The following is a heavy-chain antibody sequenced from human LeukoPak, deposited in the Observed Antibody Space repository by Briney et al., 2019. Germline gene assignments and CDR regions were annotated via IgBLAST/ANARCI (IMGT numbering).Heavy chain of an antibody. D-gene: IGHD2-15*01. V-gene: IGHV3-21*01. Sequence: GGSLRLSCAASGFTFSSYSMNWVRQAPGKGLEWVSSINSSSSYIYYADSVKGRFTISRDNAKNSLYLQMNSLRAEDTAVYYCAVDCSGGSCYYEDFDYWGQGTLVTVSS. CDR2: INSSSSYI. CDR1: GFTFSSYS. J-gene: IGHJ4*02. CDR3: AVDCSGGSCYYEDFDY.